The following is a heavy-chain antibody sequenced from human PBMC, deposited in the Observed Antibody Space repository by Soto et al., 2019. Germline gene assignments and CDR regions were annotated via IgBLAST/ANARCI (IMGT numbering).Heavy chain of an antibody. V-gene: IGHV4-59*01. CDR1: GGSISSNY. Sequence: XETLSLPCTDSGGSISSNYWGWIRQSPAKGLEWIGFVYYGGTNYNPSFESRVTMSVDTPKKQFSLELSDVTAADTAVYYCVRYRGAFYFDYWGQGTLVTVSS. CDR2: VYYGGT. CDR3: VRYRGAFYFDY. J-gene: IGHJ4*02. D-gene: IGHD3-16*01.